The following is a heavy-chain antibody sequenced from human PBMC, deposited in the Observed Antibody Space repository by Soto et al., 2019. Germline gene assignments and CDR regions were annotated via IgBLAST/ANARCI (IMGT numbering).Heavy chain of an antibody. V-gene: IGHV4-34*01. CDR1: GGSFSGYY. CDR3: ARSMVRGVIPYYYYYGMDV. J-gene: IGHJ6*02. Sequence: SETLSLTCAVYGGSFSGYYWSWIRQPPGKGLEWIGEINHSGSTNYNPSLKSRVTISVDTSKNQFSLKLSSVTAADTTVYYCARSMVRGVIPYYYYYGMDVWGQGTTVTVSS. CDR2: INHSGST. D-gene: IGHD3-10*01.